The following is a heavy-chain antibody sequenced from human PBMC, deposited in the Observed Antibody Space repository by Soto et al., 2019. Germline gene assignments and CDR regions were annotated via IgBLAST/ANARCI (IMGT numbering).Heavy chain of an antibody. Sequence: QITLKESGPTLVKPTQTLTLTCTFSGFSLSTSGVGVGWIRQPPGKALEWLALIYWNDDKRYSPSLKSRLTITKDTSKNQLVLTMTNMDPVDTATYYCAHSRSSSSFAWLDVDNWFDPWGQGTLVTVSS. V-gene: IGHV2-5*01. CDR1: GFSLSTSGVG. CDR3: AHSRSSSSFAWLDVDNWFDP. J-gene: IGHJ5*02. D-gene: IGHD6-6*01. CDR2: IYWNDDK.